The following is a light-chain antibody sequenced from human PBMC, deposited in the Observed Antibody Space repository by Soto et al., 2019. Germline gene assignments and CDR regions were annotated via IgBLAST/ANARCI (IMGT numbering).Light chain of an antibody. V-gene: IGLV2-14*01. Sequence: QSALTQPASVSGSPGQSITISCAGTGGDIGAYNYVSWYQQHTGKAPKLMIYEVIRRPSGISNRFSGSKSGNTASLTISTLQAEDEADYYCSSYTTSSTVVFGGGTKLTVL. J-gene: IGLJ3*02. CDR2: EVI. CDR3: SSYTTSSTVV. CDR1: GGDIGAYNY.